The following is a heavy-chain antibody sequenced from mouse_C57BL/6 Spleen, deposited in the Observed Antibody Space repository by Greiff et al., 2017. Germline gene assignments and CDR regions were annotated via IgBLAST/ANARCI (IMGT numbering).Heavy chain of an antibody. CDR1: GYTFTSYW. CDR3: ARSSDGYYLYYYAMDY. V-gene: IGHV1-55*01. CDR2: IYPGSGST. J-gene: IGHJ4*01. Sequence: QVQLQQPGAELVKPGASVKMSCKASGYTFTSYWITWVKQRPGQGLEWIGDIYPGSGSTNYNEKFKSKATLTVDTSSSTAYMQLSSLTSEDSAGYYCARSSDGYYLYYYAMDYWGQGTSGTVSS. D-gene: IGHD2-3*01.